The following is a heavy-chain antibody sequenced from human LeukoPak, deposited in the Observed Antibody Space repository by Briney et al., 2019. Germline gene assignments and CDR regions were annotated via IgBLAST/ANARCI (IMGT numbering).Heavy chain of an antibody. CDR3: ARHVDYDSNGVVFDL. Sequence: SETLSLTCTVSGASISGYYWSWVRQPPGKGLEWIAFFYNTVRTDYKPSLKSRVTISVDTSKNQFSLSLTSVTAADTALYFCARHVDYDSNGVVFDLWGQGTLVTVS. J-gene: IGHJ5*02. CDR2: FYNTVRT. V-gene: IGHV4-59*08. CDR1: GASISGYY. D-gene: IGHD1-20*01.